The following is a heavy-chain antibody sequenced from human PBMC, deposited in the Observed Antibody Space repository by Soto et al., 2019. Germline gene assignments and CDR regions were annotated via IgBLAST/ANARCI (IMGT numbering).Heavy chain of an antibody. V-gene: IGHV3-23*01. CDR3: ARDLLQSLVVGHEAFDI. J-gene: IGHJ3*02. Sequence: EVQLLESGGGLVQPGGSLRLSCVASGFTFTTYGMNWVRQAPGKGLEWVSGISASGDSTFNADSVKGRFTISRDNSKNTRYLQMNSLRAEDTAVYYCARDLLQSLVVGHEAFDIWGQGTMVTVSS. CDR1: GFTFTTYG. D-gene: IGHD6-19*01. CDR2: ISASGDST.